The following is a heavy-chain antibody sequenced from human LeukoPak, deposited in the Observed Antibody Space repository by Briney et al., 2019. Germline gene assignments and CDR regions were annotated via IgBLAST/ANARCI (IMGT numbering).Heavy chain of an antibody. V-gene: IGHV4-59*01. D-gene: IGHD1-26*01. CDR3: ARGVGVTRFDY. CDR1: DGSISTYY. Sequence: PSETLSLTCTVSDGSISTYYWSWIRQPPGKGLEWIGYIYYTGSTNYNPSFKSRVTMSVDTSKNQFSLKLSSVTAADTAVYYCARGVGVTRFDYWGQGTLVTVSS. CDR2: IYYTGST. J-gene: IGHJ4*02.